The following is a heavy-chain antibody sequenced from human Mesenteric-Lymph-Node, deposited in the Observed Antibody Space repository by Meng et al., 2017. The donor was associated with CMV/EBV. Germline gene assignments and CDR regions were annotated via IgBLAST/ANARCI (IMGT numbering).Heavy chain of an antibody. D-gene: IGHD2-21*01. J-gene: IGHJ4*02. V-gene: IGHV3-7*01. CDR2: IKKDGTEK. CDR3: ARVWGYYFDY. Sequence: GGSLRLSCAASGFTFSSYAMSWVRQAPGKGLEWVANIKKDGTEKYYVDSVKGRFTISRDNAKNSLYLQMNSLRAEDTAVYYCARVWGYYFDYWDQGTLVTVSS. CDR1: GFTFSSYA.